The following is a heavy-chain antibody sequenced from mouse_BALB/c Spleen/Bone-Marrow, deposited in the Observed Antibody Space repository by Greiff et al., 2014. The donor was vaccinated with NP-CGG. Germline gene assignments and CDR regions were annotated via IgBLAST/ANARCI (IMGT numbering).Heavy chain of an antibody. CDR1: GYTFTNYW. CDR3: ARWLLYY. D-gene: IGHD2-12*01. J-gene: IGHJ2*01. V-gene: IGHV1S81*02. Sequence: QVQLQQSGAELVKPGASVKLSCKASGYTFTNYWMHWVKQRPGQGLEWIGEINPSNGRTNYSEKFKTKATLTVDKSSSTAYMQLSSLTSEDPAVYYCARWLLYYWGQGTTLTVSS. CDR2: INPSNGRT.